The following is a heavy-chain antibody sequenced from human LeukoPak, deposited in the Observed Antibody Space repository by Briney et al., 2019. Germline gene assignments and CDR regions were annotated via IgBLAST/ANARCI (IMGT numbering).Heavy chain of an antibody. D-gene: IGHD6-19*01. V-gene: IGHV3-21*01. CDR2: ISSSSSYI. CDR1: GFTFSSYS. Sequence: GGSLRLSCAASGFTFSSYSMKWVRQAPGKGLEWVSSISSSSSYIYYADSVKGRFTISRDNAKNSLYLQMNSLRAEDTAVYYCSGYSSGWTYYFDYWGQGTLVTVSS. J-gene: IGHJ4*02. CDR3: SGYSSGWTYYFDY.